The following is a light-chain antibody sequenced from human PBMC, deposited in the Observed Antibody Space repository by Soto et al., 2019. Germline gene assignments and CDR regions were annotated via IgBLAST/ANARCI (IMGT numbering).Light chain of an antibody. J-gene: IGLJ2*01. CDR1: SGHSSSA. Sequence: QPVLTQSPSASGSLGASVKLTCTLSSGHSSSAIAWHQQQPEKGPRYLMKLTSDGSHTKGDGIPDRFSGSSSGAERYLTISSLQSEDEADYYCQTWGTGIVVFGGGTKLTVL. CDR3: QTWGTGIVV. CDR2: LTSDGSH. V-gene: IGLV4-69*01.